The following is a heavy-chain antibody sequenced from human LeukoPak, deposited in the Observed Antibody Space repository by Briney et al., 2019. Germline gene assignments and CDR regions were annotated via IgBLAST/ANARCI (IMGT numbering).Heavy chain of an antibody. J-gene: IGHJ4*02. D-gene: IGHD6-19*01. CDR1: GYTFSDNY. CDR2: INPNSGGT. V-gene: IGHV1-2*02. Sequence: GASVKVSCRASGYTFSDNYIHWVRQAPGQGLEWMGWINPNSGGTNYAQKSQGRVTMTRDTSISTAYMELSRLRSDDTAVYYCARDSAEGIAVAGPGYWGQGTLVTVSS. CDR3: ARDSAEGIAVAGPGY.